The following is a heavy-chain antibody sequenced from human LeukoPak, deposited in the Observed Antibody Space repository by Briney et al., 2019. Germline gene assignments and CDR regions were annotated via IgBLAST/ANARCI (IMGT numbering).Heavy chain of an antibody. D-gene: IGHD3-10*01. J-gene: IGHJ4*02. V-gene: IGHV3-23*01. Sequence: GGSLRLSCAASGFTLSNHAMIWVRQAPGKGLEWVSSISGSGAMTYYADSVKGRFTISRDNAMDTLYLQMNSLRADDTAVYYCVKDRVDGSGSQFDSWGQGSLVTVSS. CDR2: ISGSGAMT. CDR1: GFTLSNHA. CDR3: VKDRVDGSGSQFDS.